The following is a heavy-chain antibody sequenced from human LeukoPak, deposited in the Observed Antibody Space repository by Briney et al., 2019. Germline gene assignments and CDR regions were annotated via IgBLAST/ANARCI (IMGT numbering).Heavy chain of an antibody. CDR3: ARVGSGSYYKARPFDY. D-gene: IGHD3-10*01. CDR2: ISAYNGST. V-gene: IGHV1-18*01. J-gene: IGHJ4*02. Sequence: GASVKVSCKASGYTFTSYGINWVRQAPGQGLEWMGWISAYNGSTNYAQKLQGRVTMTTDTSTSTAYMDLRSLRSDDTAVYYCARVGSGSYYKARPFDYWGQGTLVTVSS. CDR1: GYTFTSYG.